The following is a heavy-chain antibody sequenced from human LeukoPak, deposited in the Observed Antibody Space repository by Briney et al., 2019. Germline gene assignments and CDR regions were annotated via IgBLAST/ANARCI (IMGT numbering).Heavy chain of an antibody. CDR1: GYTSTGYY. D-gene: IGHD5-18*01. V-gene: IGHV1-2*04. J-gene: IGHJ5*02. Sequence: ASVKVSCKASGYTSTGYYMHWVRQAPGQGLEWMGWINPNSGGTNYAQKFQGWVTMTRDTSISTAYMELSRLRSDDTAVYYCALGVDTAMTNWFDPWGQGTLVTVSS. CDR3: ALGVDTAMTNWFDP. CDR2: INPNSGGT.